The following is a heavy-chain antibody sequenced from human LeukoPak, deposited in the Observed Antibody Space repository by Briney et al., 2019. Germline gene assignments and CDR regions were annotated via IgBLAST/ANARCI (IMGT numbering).Heavy chain of an antibody. D-gene: IGHD4-17*01. J-gene: IGHJ3*02. CDR2: IGTAGDT. CDR1: GFTFSSYD. Sequence: GGSLRLSCAASGFTFSSYDMHWVRKATGKGLEWVSAIGTAGDTYYPGSVKGRFTISRENAKNSLYLQMNSLRAGDTAVYYCARGRTTVTKRHAFDIWGQGTMVTVS. CDR3: ARGRTTVTKRHAFDI. V-gene: IGHV3-13*04.